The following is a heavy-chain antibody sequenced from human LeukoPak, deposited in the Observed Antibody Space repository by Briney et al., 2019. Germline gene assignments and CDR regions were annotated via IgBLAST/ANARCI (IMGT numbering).Heavy chain of an antibody. CDR2: ISGSGGST. D-gene: IGHD3-22*01. J-gene: IGHJ4*02. V-gene: IGHV3-23*01. CDR1: GFTFSSYA. CDR3: AKELVPDYYDSSGYYPESFDY. Sequence: GSLRLSCAASGFTFSSYAMSWVRQAPGKGLEWVSAISGSGGSTYYADSVKGRFTISRDNSKNTLYLQMNSLRAEDTAVYYCAKELVPDYYDSSGYYPESFDYWGQGTLVTVSS.